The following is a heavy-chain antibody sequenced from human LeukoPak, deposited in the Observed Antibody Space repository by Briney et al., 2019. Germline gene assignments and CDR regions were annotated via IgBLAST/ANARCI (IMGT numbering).Heavy chain of an antibody. Sequence: ASVKVSCKASGYTFTNYGISWVRQAPGQGLEWMGWISTYNGNTNYAQKFQGRVTMTTDTSTSTAYMELRSLRSDDTAVYYCARVEEYYFDSSGYYQSFYYGGQGTLVTVSS. D-gene: IGHD3-22*01. CDR3: ARVEEYYFDSSGYYQSFYY. J-gene: IGHJ4*02. V-gene: IGHV1-18*01. CDR1: GYTFTNYG. CDR2: ISTYNGNT.